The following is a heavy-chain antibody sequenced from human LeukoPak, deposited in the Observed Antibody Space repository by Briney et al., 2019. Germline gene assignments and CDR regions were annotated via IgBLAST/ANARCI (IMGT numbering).Heavy chain of an antibody. CDR3: ARRGYCSSTSCYGRDGFDY. D-gene: IGHD2-2*03. CDR1: GGSISSGGYY. Sequence: PSQTLSLTCTVSGGSISSGGYYWSWIRQHPGKGLEWIGYIYYSGSTYYNPSLESRVTISVDTSKNQFSLKLTSVTAADTAVYYCARRGYCSSTSCYGRDGFDYWGQGTLVTVSS. J-gene: IGHJ4*02. CDR2: IYYSGST. V-gene: IGHV4-31*03.